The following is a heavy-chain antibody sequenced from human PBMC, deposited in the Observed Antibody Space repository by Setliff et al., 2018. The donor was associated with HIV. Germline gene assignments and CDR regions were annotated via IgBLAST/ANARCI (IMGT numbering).Heavy chain of an antibody. J-gene: IGHJ5*01. CDR3: ARQPTDTSGYNNWFDS. D-gene: IGHD3-3*01. Sequence: GESLKISCKGSGYSFTSHWIAWVRQMPGQGLEWMGIIYPSDSATAYSPSFQGQITISADKSISTAYLQWSSLKASDTAMYYCARQPTDTSGYNNWFDSWGQGTLVTVSS. CDR1: GYSFTSHW. V-gene: IGHV5-51*01. CDR2: IYPSDSAT.